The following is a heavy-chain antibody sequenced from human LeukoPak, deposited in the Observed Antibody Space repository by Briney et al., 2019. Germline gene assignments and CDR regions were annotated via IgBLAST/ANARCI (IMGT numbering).Heavy chain of an antibody. CDR3: ARGVSYEDS. Sequence: GGSLRLSCAASGFSFNDHSMNWVRQAPGKRLEWLSYISSASSAIYYADSVKGRFTISRDNAKNSLYLQMNSLRAEDTAIYYCARGVSYEDSWGQGALVTVSS. D-gene: IGHD3-10*01. V-gene: IGHV3-48*01. J-gene: IGHJ4*02. CDR2: ISSASSAI. CDR1: GFSFNDHS.